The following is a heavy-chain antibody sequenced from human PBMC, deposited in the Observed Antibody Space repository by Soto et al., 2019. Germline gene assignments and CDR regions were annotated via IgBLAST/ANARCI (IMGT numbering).Heavy chain of an antibody. D-gene: IGHD3-22*01. CDR2: INHSGST. J-gene: IGHJ3*02. Sequence: SETLSLTCAVYGGSFSGYYWSWIRQPPGKGLEWIGEINHSGSTNYNPSLKSRVTIPVDTSKNQFSLKLSSVTAADTAVYYCARRALRITMIGSAFDIWGQGKMVTVSS. CDR3: ARRALRITMIGSAFDI. V-gene: IGHV4-34*01. CDR1: GGSFSGYY.